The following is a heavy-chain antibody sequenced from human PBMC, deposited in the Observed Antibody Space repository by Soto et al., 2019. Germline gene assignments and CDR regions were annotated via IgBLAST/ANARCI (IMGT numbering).Heavy chain of an antibody. D-gene: IGHD5-18*01. CDR1: GFTFDGYA. Sequence: GGSLRLSCAASGFTFDGYAVHWVRQAPGKGLEWVAVISYDASTKYYADSVKGRFTISRDNSKNTLYLQMNSLRAEDTAVYYCATNSYGYVSTYYFDYWGQGTLVTVSS. J-gene: IGHJ4*02. CDR3: ATNSYGYVSTYYFDY. V-gene: IGHV3-30*03. CDR2: ISYDASTK.